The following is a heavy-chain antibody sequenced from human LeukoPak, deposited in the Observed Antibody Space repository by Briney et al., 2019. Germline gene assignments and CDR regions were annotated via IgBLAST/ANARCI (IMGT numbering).Heavy chain of an antibody. Sequence: SETLSLTCTVSGGSISRYYWSWIRQPPGKGLEWIGYIYYGGSTNYSPSLKSRVTISVDTSKNQFSLKLSSVTAADTAVYYCARGGGYNWFDPWGQGTLVTVSS. D-gene: IGHD3-10*01. CDR2: IYYGGST. CDR1: GGSISRYY. CDR3: ARGGGYNWFDP. J-gene: IGHJ5*02. V-gene: IGHV4-59*12.